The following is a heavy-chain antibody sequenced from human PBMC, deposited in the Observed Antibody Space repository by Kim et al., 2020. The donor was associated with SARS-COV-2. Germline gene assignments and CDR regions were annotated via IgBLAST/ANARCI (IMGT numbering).Heavy chain of an antibody. V-gene: IGHV6-1*01. CDR2: KWYD. J-gene: IGHJ6*02. Sequence: KWYDDYAVSVKSRISINPDTSKNQFSLHLNSVTPEDTAVYYCARGRTMDVWGQGTTVTVSS. CDR3: ARGRTMDV.